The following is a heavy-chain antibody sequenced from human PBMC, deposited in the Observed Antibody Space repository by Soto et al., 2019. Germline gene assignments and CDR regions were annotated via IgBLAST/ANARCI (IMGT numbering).Heavy chain of an antibody. CDR3: ARGGGNFDQ. J-gene: IGHJ4*02. Sequence: EVQLVESGGGLVQPGGSLRLTCATSGFTLSKYWMSWVRQAPGKGLEWVANVKQDGSDKYYVDSVKGRFTISRDNAKNSLYLQMNSLRAEDTAVYDCARGGGNFDQWGQGTLVTVSS. CDR1: GFTLSKYW. CDR2: VKQDGSDK. D-gene: IGHD3-16*01. V-gene: IGHV3-7*04.